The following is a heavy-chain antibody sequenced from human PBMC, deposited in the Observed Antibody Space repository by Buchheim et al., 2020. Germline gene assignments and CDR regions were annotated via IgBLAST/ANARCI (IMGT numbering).Heavy chain of an antibody. CDR3: SRQRMFNWNVESSYGLDV. Sequence: QVQLQESGSGLVKPSETLSLTCNVSGDSMRENYWSWIRLSPGRGLEWLGYIHYTGITKYSPSLASRVAMSLDSFTRQFTLRLSGVTAADTAIYYCSRQRMFNWNVESSYGLDVWGQG. D-gene: IGHD1-1*01. J-gene: IGHJ6*02. CDR2: IHYTGIT. CDR1: GDSMRENY. V-gene: IGHV4-59*01.